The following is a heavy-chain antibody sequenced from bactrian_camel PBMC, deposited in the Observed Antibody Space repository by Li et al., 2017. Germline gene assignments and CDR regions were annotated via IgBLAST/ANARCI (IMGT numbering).Heavy chain of an antibody. CDR2: IYWKGTTS. D-gene: IGHD2*01. CDR1: GNLYNLNC. CDR3: AVTRGPLLVRYVLEEGRYNY. V-gene: IGHV3-2*01. J-gene: IGHJ4*01. Sequence: HVQLVESGGGSVQPGGSLRLSCAASGNLYNLNCLGWFRQAPGMEREWIASIYWKGTTSAYSDSVAGRFTISKHNAKNTLYLQMNSLKPEDTATYYCAVTRGPLLVRYVLEEGRYNYWSQGTQVTVS.